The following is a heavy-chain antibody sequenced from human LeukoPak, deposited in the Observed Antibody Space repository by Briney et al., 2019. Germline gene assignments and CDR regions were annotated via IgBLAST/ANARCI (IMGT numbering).Heavy chain of an antibody. V-gene: IGHV1-2*02. CDR2: INPNSGGT. CDR1: GYTFTGYY. D-gene: IGHD4-17*01. J-gene: IGHJ4*02. CDR3: ARAAIDYGDYDY. Sequence: ASVKVSCKASGYTFTGYYMHWVRQAPGQGLEWMGWINPNSGGTNYAQKFQGRVTMTRDTSISTAYMELRRLRSDDTAVYYCARAAIDYGDYDYWGQGTLVTVSS.